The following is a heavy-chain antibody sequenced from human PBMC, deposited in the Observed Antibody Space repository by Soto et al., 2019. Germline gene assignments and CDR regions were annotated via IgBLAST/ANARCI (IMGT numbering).Heavy chain of an antibody. D-gene: IGHD2-21*01. J-gene: IGHJ4*02. Sequence: GGSLRLSCAASGFIFSNYWMHWVRQVPGKRLVWVSRINTDGRETNYADSVKGRFTVSRDNAKNTQFLQMNSLRVEDTAVYYCARDGEGYWGQGXLVTVPS. CDR3: ARDGEGY. CDR1: GFIFSNYW. V-gene: IGHV3-74*01. CDR2: INTDGRET.